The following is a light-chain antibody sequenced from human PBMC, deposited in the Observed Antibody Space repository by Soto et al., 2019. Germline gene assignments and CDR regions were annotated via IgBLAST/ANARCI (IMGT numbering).Light chain of an antibody. Sequence: QSALTQPPSVSVAPGQRVTISCTGSSSNIGAGYDVHWYQQLPGTAPKLLIYGNSNRPSGVPDRFSGSKSGTSASLAITGLQAEDEADYYCQSYDSSLSAVFGTGTKVTVL. J-gene: IGLJ1*01. V-gene: IGLV1-40*01. CDR2: GNS. CDR1: SSNIGAGYD. CDR3: QSYDSSLSAV.